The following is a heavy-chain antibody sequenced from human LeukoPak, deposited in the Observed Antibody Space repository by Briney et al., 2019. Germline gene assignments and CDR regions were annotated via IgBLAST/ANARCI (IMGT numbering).Heavy chain of an antibody. Sequence: GASVKVSCKASGYTFTGYYMHWVRQAPGQGLEWMGWINPNSGGTNYAQKFQGRVTMTRDTSISTAYMELSRLRSDDTAVYYCARCDFWSGYRVSDYWGQGTLVTVSS. CDR1: GYTFTGYY. D-gene: IGHD3-3*01. V-gene: IGHV1-2*02. J-gene: IGHJ4*02. CDR3: ARCDFWSGYRVSDY. CDR2: INPNSGGT.